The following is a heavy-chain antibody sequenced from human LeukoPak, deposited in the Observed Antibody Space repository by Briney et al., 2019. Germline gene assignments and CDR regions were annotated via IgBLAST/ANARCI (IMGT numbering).Heavy chain of an antibody. Sequence: ASVKVSCKASGGTFSSYAISWVRQAPGKGLEWMGGFDPEDGETIYAQKFQGRVTMTEDTSTDTAYMELSSLRSEDTAVYYCATFRYYYNAFDIWGQGTMVTVSS. V-gene: IGHV1-24*01. D-gene: IGHD3-22*01. CDR1: GGTFSSYA. CDR2: FDPEDGET. CDR3: ATFRYYYNAFDI. J-gene: IGHJ3*02.